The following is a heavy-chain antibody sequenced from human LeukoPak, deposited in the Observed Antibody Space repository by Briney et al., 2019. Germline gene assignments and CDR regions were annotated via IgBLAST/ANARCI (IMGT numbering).Heavy chain of an antibody. Sequence: GGSLRLSCAASGFTFSSYAMSWVRQAPGKGLEWVSAISGSGGSTYYADSVKGRFTISRDNSKNTLYLQMNSLRAEDTAVYYCAKESISTSYGYGSDFDYWGQGTLVTVSS. D-gene: IGHD5-18*01. J-gene: IGHJ4*02. CDR3: AKESISTSYGYGSDFDY. CDR2: ISGSGGST. V-gene: IGHV3-23*01. CDR1: GFTFSSYA.